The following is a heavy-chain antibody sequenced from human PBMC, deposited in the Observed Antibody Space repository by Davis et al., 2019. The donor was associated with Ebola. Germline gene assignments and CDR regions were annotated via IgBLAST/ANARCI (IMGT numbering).Heavy chain of an antibody. J-gene: IGHJ4*02. CDR2: IYPGDSDT. V-gene: IGHV5-51*01. D-gene: IGHD2/OR15-2a*01. CDR3: ARQESLYGSSDY. CDR1: GYSFTRYW. Sequence: ESLIIYCQGSGYSFTRYWFPPVLQMPGKCLEQMGNIYPGDSDTRYSPSFQGQVTISADKSITTAYLQWSSLKASDIAMYYCARQESLYGSSDYWGQGTLVTVSS.